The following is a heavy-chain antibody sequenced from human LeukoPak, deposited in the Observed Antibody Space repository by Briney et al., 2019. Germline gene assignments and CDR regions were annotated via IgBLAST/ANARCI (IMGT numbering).Heavy chain of an antibody. CDR1: GFSFRTYA. V-gene: IGHV3-30*03. Sequence: GTSLRLSCGASGFSFRTYAMHWARHSPGKGLEWVAIISYDGSNKQYADSAKGRFIISRDNSKNTLYLQMNSLRAEDTAVYYCARDSFEGRRTTIPAAVPNWGQGTLVTVSS. D-gene: IGHD2-2*01. CDR2: ISYDGSNK. CDR3: ARDSFEGRRTTIPAAVPN. J-gene: IGHJ4*02.